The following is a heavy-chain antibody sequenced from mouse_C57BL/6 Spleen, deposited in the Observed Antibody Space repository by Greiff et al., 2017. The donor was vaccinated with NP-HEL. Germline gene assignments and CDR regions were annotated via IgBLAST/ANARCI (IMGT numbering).Heavy chain of an antibody. Sequence: QVQLQQSGAELVMPGASVKLSCKASGYTFTSYWMHWVKQRPGQGLEWIGEIDPSDSYTNYNQKFKGKSTLTVDKSSSTAYMQLSSLTSEDSAVYYCARWELRAMDYWGQGTSVTVSS. CDR2: IDPSDSYT. CDR3: ARWELRAMDY. D-gene: IGHD2-1*01. J-gene: IGHJ4*01. CDR1: GYTFTSYW. V-gene: IGHV1-69*01.